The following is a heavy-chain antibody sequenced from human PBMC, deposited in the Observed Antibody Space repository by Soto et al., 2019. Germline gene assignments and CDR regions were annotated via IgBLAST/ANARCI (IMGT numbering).Heavy chain of an antibody. V-gene: IGHV1-18*01. CDR1: GYTFTSYG. CDR2: ISAYNGNT. J-gene: IGHJ6*02. Sequence: ASVKVSCKASGYTFTSYGISWVRQAPGQGLEWMGWISAYNGNTNYAQKLQGRVTMTTDTSTSTAYTELRSLRSDDTAVYYCARESYDSSGYYYYYYYGMDVWGQGTTVTVSS. D-gene: IGHD3-22*01. CDR3: ARESYDSSGYYYYYYYGMDV.